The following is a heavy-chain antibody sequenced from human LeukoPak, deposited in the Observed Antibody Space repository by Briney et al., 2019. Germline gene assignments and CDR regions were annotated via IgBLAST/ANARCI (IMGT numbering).Heavy chain of an antibody. CDR3: ARDMGYCSSSNCYTYYLDY. D-gene: IGHD2-2*01. Sequence: PGGSLILSCVASGFTFSRFEMNWVRQAPGKGLEWVSYISGSGSSIYYADSVKGRFTISRDNAKNSLYLQMNSLRGEDTAVYYCARDMGYCSSSNCYTYYLDYWGQGTLVTVSS. CDR1: GFTFSRFE. J-gene: IGHJ4*02. V-gene: IGHV3-48*03. CDR2: ISGSGSSI.